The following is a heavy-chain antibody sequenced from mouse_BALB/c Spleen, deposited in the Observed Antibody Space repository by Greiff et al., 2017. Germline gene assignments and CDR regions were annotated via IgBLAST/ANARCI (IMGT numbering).Heavy chain of an antibody. Sequence: VKLVESGPELVKPGASVKISCKASGYAFSSSWMNWVKQRPGQGLEWIGRIYPGDGDTNYNGKFKGKATLTADKSSSTAYMQLSSLTSVDSAVYFCAREGGTVVRGFAYWGQGTLATVSA. V-gene: IGHV1-82*01. CDR3: AREGGTVVRGFAY. D-gene: IGHD1-1*01. CDR2: IYPGDGDT. J-gene: IGHJ3*01. CDR1: GYAFSSSW.